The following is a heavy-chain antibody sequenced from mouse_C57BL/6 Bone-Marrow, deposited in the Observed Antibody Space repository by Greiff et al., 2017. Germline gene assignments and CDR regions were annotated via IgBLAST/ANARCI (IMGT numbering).Heavy chain of an antibody. D-gene: IGHD2-3*01. J-gene: IGHJ4*01. CDR3: ARNDGYYVWAMDY. CDR1: GYTFTSYW. Sequence: VQLQQPGAELVKPGASVKMSCKASGYTFTSYWITWVKQRPGQGLEWIGDIYPGSGSTNYNEKFKSKATLTVDTSSSTAYMQLSSLTSEDSAVYYCARNDGYYVWAMDYWGQGTSVNVSS. CDR2: IYPGSGST. V-gene: IGHV1-55*01.